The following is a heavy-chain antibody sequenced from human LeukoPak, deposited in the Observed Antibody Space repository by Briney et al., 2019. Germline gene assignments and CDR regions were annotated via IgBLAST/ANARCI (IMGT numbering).Heavy chain of an antibody. V-gene: IGHV1-69*06. CDR1: GYTFTAYY. D-gene: IGHD6-6*01. CDR2: IIPIFGTA. Sequence: SVKVSCKASGYTFTAYYIHWVRQAPGQGLEWMGGIIPIFGTANYAQKFQGRVTITADKSTSTAYMELSSLRSEDTAVYYCASRTRPDVGAFDIWGQGTMVTVSS. J-gene: IGHJ3*02. CDR3: ASRTRPDVGAFDI.